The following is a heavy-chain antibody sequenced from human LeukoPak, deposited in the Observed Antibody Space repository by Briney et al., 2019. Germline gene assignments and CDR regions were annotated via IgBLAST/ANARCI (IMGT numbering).Heavy chain of an antibody. CDR3: AREGSNYSNWFDP. CDR2: IYYSGST. D-gene: IGHD4-11*01. J-gene: IGHJ5*02. Sequence: SETLSLTCTVSGGSISSYYWSWIRQPPGKGLGWIGYIYYSGSTNYNPSLKSRVTISVDTSKNQFSLKLSSVTAADTAVYYCAREGSNYSNWFDPWGQGTLVTVSS. CDR1: GGSISSYY. V-gene: IGHV4-59*01.